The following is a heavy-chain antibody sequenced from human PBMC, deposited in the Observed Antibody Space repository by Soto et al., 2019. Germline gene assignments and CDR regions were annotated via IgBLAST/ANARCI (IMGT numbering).Heavy chain of an antibody. CDR1: GGSISSGDYY. Sequence: QVQLQESGPGLVKPSQTLSLTCTVSGGSISSGDYYWSWIRQPPGKGLEWIGYIYYSGSTYYNPSLKSRVTISGDTSKNQCSLKLSSVTAADTAVYYCARVVTGMTARETPDDYWGQGTLVTVSS. CDR3: ARVVTGMTARETPDDY. J-gene: IGHJ4*02. CDR2: IYYSGST. D-gene: IGHD1-20*01. V-gene: IGHV4-30-4*01.